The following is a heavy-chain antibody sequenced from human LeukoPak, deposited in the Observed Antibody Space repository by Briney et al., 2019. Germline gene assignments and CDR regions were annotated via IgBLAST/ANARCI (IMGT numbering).Heavy chain of an antibody. CDR3: ARVSSVGSYWSDFEY. D-gene: IGHD1-26*01. CDR2: ISYSGST. CDR1: GGSVSSGFYY. V-gene: IGHV4-61*01. J-gene: IGHJ4*02. Sequence: SETLSLTCTVSGGSVSSGFYYWSWIRQPPGKGLEWIGYISYSGSTNYNPSLKSRVTISVDTSKNQFSLKLSSVTSADTAVYYCARVSSVGSYWSDFEYWGQGTLVTVSS.